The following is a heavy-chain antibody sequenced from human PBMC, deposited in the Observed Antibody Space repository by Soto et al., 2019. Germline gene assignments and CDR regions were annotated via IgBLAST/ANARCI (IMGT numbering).Heavy chain of an antibody. J-gene: IGHJ4*02. V-gene: IGHV4-31*03. CDR3: AREGGDVIDY. Sequence: QVQLQESGPGLVKPSQTLSLTCTVSGGSIRSGSHYWSWIRQHPGKGLEWIGYIYYSGSTYYNPSIKSRITISKSTSKNQFTLKLTSVPAADTAVYYCAREGGDVIDYWGQGTLVTVSS. CDR2: IYYSGST. D-gene: IGHD3-16*01. CDR1: GGSIRSGSHY.